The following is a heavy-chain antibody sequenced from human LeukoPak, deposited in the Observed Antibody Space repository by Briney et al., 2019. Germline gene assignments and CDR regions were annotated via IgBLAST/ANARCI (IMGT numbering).Heavy chain of an antibody. D-gene: IGHD2-21*02. J-gene: IGHJ1*01. Sequence: SETLSLTCTVSGGSISSYYWSWIRQPPGKGLEWIGYIYYSGSTNYNPSLKSRVTISVDTSKNQFSLKLSSVTAADTAVYYCASYRGDCYSRYLQHWGQGTLVTVSS. CDR2: IYYSGST. V-gene: IGHV4-59*01. CDR1: GGSISSYY. CDR3: ASYRGDCYSRYLQH.